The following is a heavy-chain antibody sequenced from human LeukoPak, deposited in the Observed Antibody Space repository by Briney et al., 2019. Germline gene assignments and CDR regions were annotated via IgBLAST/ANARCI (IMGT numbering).Heavy chain of an antibody. CDR3: ASFNYYYYYGMDV. V-gene: IGHV4-34*01. Sequence: KPSETLSLTCTVSGGSISSYYWSWIRQPPGKGLEWIGEINHSGSTNYNPSLKSRVTISVDTSKNQFSLKLSSVTAADTAVYYCASFNYYYYYGMDVWGQGTTVTVSS. CDR1: GGSISSYY. CDR2: INHSGST. J-gene: IGHJ6*02.